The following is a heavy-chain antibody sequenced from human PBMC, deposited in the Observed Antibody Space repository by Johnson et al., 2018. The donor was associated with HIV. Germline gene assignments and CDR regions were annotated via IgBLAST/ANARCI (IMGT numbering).Heavy chain of an antibody. CDR3: ARDWNEYSSSDGAFDI. CDR2: IYSGGST. Sequence: VPLVESGGGLIQPGGSLRLSCAASGFTVSSNYMSWVRQAPGKGLEWVSVIYSGGSTYYADSVKGRFTISRDNSKNTLYLQMNSLRAEDTAVYYCARDWNEYSSSDGAFDIWGQGTMVTVSS. CDR1: GFTVSSNY. D-gene: IGHD6-6*01. J-gene: IGHJ3*02. V-gene: IGHV3-53*01.